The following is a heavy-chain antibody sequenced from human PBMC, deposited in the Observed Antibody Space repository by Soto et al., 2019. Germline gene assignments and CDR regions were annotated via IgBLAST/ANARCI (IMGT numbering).Heavy chain of an antibody. D-gene: IGHD3-22*01. V-gene: IGHV1-69*01. CDR2: IIPIFVTA. CDR3: ARDDHITMTSNH. Sequence: SSVKVYDHPSGRKCSCWSMSWERQAFGHGFEWMVVIIPIFVTANYAQKFQGRVTITADESTSTAYMELSSLRFEDTAVYYCARDDHITMTSNHWGQGTVVTVSS. CDR1: GRKCSCWS. J-gene: IGHJ5*02.